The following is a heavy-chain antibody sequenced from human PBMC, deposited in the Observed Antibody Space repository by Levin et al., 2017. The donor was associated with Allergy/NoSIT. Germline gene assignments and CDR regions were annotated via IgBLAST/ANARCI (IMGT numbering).Heavy chain of an antibody. V-gene: IGHV3-72*01. J-gene: IGHJ4*02. Sequence: QAGGSLRLSCAASGFTFSDHFMDWVRQAPGKGLEWVGRIRKKGDGYSTEYAASVKGRFTISRDDSKKSLYVQLNSLKTEDTAVYYCVRSTTNFYYDYWCQGTLVTVSS. D-gene: IGHD2-8*01. CDR1: GFTFSDHF. CDR2: IRKKGDGYST. CDR3: VRSTTNFYYDY.